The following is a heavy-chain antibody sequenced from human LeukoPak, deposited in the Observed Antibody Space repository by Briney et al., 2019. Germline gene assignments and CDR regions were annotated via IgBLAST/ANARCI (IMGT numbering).Heavy chain of an antibody. V-gene: IGHV1-24*01. CDR3: ATDRVDSSGSYYDY. CDR1: GYALTELS. Sequence: GPVKGSCKVSGYALTELSMHWVRQAPGKGLEWMGGFDPEDGEPIYAQKFHGRVTMTEDTSTDTAYMELSSLRSEDTAVYYCATDRVDSSGSYYDYWGQGTLVTVSS. D-gene: IGHD3-22*01. CDR2: FDPEDGEP. J-gene: IGHJ4*02.